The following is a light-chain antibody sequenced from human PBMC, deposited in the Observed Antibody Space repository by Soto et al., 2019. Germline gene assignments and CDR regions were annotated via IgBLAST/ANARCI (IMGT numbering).Light chain of an antibody. V-gene: IGLV2-11*01. J-gene: IGLJ1*01. CDR2: DVS. Sequence: QSVLTQPRSVSGSPGQSVTVSCIGTSSDVGDYNSVSWYQQHPGKAPKLMIYDVSKRPSGVADRFSGPKSGNTASLTISGLQTEDEADYYCCSYVGGYSYVFGIGTKVTVL. CDR1: SSDVGDYNS. CDR3: CSYVGGYSYV.